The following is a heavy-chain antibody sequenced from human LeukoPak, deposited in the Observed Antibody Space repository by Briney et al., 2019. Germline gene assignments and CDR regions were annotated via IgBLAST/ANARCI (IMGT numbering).Heavy chain of an antibody. CDR1: GGTFSSYA. J-gene: IGHJ4*02. CDR2: IIPIFGTA. CDR3: TREAYDILTAWDPKTFDY. Sequence: ASVKVSCKASGGTFSSYAISWVRQAPGQGLEWMGGIIPIFGTANYAQKFQGRVTITADESTSTAYMELSSLRSEDTAVYYCTREAYDILTAWDPKTFDYWGQGALVTVSS. V-gene: IGHV1-69*13. D-gene: IGHD3-9*01.